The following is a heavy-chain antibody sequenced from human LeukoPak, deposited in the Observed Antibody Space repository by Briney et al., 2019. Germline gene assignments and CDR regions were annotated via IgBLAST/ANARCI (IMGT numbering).Heavy chain of an antibody. J-gene: IGHJ4*02. Sequence: GGSLRLSCAASGFTFSSYWMSWVRQAPGKGLEWVANIKQDGSEKYYVDSVKGRFTVSRDNAKNSPYLQMNSLRAEDTAVYYCAREPAITYGDYVDYWGQGTLVTVSS. D-gene: IGHD4-17*01. V-gene: IGHV3-7*01. CDR2: IKQDGSEK. CDR1: GFTFSSYW. CDR3: AREPAITYGDYVDY.